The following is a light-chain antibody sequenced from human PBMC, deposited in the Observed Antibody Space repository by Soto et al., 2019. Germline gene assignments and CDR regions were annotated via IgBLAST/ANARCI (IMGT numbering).Light chain of an antibody. V-gene: IGLV1-44*01. CDR2: RNN. Sequence: QSVLTQPPSLSGTPGRRVTISCSGRSSNIGSNTVSWYQQLPGTAPKLLIHRNNQRPSGVPDRFSGSNSGTSASLAITGLHSEDEADYYCAAWDESLNAYVFGTGTKVAVL. J-gene: IGLJ1*01. CDR1: SSNIGSNT. CDR3: AAWDESLNAYV.